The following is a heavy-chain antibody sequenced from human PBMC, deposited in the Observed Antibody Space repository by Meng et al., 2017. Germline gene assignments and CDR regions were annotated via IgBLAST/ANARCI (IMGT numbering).Heavy chain of an antibody. D-gene: IGHD3-22*01. Sequence: GESLKISCAASGFTFSSYSMNWVCQAPGKGLEWVSSISSSSSYIYYADSVKGRFTISRDNAKNSLYLQMNSLRAEDTAVYYCARDPRGTLTIVYWGQGTLVTVSS. CDR1: GFTFSSYS. J-gene: IGHJ4*02. CDR2: ISSSSSYI. CDR3: ARDPRGTLTIVY. V-gene: IGHV3-21*01.